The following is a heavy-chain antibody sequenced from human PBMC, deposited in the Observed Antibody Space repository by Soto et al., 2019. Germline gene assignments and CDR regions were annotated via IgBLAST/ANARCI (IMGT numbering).Heavy chain of an antibody. CDR1: GYTFTSYY. CDR3: ASSPAYGSSWYGIPPDLSHGMDV. V-gene: IGHV1-46*01. J-gene: IGHJ6*02. CDR2: INPRGGIT. D-gene: IGHD6-13*01. Sequence: QMQLVQSGAEVKKPGASVKVSCKASGYTFTSYYIHWVRQAPGQGLEWLGIINPRGGITTYAQKFQGRLTMTGDTSTSTVYRELSSLTSEDTAMYHCASSPAYGSSWYGIPPDLSHGMDVWGQGTTVTVSS.